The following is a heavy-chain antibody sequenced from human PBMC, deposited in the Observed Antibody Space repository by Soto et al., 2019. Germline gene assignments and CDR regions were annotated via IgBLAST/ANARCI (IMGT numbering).Heavy chain of an antibody. Sequence: QVQLVESGGGVVQPGRSLRLSCAASGFTFSSYAMHWVRQAPGKGLEWVAVISYDGSNKYYADSVKGRFTISRDNSKNTLYLQMNSLRAEDAAVYYCAREGSLGAVAGTIQPYYFDYWGQGTLVTVSS. D-gene: IGHD6-19*01. CDR2: ISYDGSNK. V-gene: IGHV3-30-3*01. CDR3: AREGSLGAVAGTIQPYYFDY. CDR1: GFTFSSYA. J-gene: IGHJ4*02.